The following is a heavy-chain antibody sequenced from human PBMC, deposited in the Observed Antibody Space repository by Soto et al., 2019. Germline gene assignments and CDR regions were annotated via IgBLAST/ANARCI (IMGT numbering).Heavy chain of an antibody. Sequence: LRLSCAASGFNFRIYAMNWVRQAPEKGLEWVSAISGGGGSTNYADSVKDRFTISRDNAKNSLYLQMNSLRAEDTAVYYCARDYSSYGPFDYWGQGTLVTVSS. CDR1: GFNFRIYA. J-gene: IGHJ4*02. D-gene: IGHD5-18*01. CDR2: ISGGGGST. CDR3: ARDYSSYGPFDY. V-gene: IGHV3-23*01.